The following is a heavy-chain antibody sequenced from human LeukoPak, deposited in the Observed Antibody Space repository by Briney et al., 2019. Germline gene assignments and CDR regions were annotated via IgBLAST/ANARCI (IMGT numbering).Heavy chain of an antibody. V-gene: IGHV4-34*01. D-gene: IGHD6-13*01. CDR1: GGSFSGYY. J-gene: IGHJ4*02. CDR2: INHSGST. Sequence: SETLSLTCAVYGGSFSGYYWSWIRQRPGKGLEWIGEINHSGSTNYNPSLKSRVTISVDTSKNQFSLKLSSVTAADTAVYYCASQLAAAGPLDYWGQGTLVTVSS. CDR3: ASQLAAAGPLDY.